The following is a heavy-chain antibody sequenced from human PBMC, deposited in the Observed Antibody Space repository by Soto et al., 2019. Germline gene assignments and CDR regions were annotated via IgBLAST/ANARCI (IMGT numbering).Heavy chain of an antibody. CDR1: GSTVSNYY. CDR2: IYTAGTT. V-gene: IGHV3-53*01. D-gene: IGHD1-1*01. Sequence: TGGSLRLSCAVSGSTVSNYYMSWGRQAPGWGRQLVSVIYTAGTTYYADSVKGRFTISRDESNNNLYFQMDNLRAEDTGTYYCARGKSRDAYNPLGYRGPGTLVTVSS. J-gene: IGHJ4*02. CDR3: ARGKSRDAYNPLGY.